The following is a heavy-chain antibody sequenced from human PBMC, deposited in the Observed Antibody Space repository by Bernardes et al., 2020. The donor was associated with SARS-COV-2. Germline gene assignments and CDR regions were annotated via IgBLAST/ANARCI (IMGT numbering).Heavy chain of an antibody. CDR1: GFTFSSYA. D-gene: IGHD3-22*01. J-gene: IGHJ4*02. Sequence: GGSLRLSCAASGFTFSSYAMSWVRQAPGKGLEWVSAISGSGGSTYYADSVKGRFTISRDNSKNTLYLQMNSLRAEDTAVYYCAKGHDSSGYYYVYFDYWGQGTLVTVSS. CDR2: ISGSGGST. CDR3: AKGHDSSGYYYVYFDY. V-gene: IGHV3-23*01.